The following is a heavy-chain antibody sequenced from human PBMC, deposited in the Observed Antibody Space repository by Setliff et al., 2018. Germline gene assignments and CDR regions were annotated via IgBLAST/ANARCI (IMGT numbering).Heavy chain of an antibody. CDR2: IYPGDSDT. CDR1: GYDFFGYW. V-gene: IGHV5-51*01. Sequence: GASLKISCQGLGYDFFGYWIAWVRQVPGKGPEWVGLIYPGDSDTRYSPSFQGQVTIAVDRSRVTAYLQWDSLKASDAATYYCARLAVRNTVYYYFTDVWGKGTSVTVSS. CDR3: ARLAVRNTVYYYFTDV. D-gene: IGHD2-2*02. J-gene: IGHJ6*03.